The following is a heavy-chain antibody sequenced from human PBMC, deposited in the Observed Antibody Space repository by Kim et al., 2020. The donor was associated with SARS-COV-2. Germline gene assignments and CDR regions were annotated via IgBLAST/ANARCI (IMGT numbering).Heavy chain of an antibody. CDR3: ARSSMMGGLRGTFAL. J-gene: IGHJ3*01. CDR1: GGSISSGAFY. V-gene: IGHV4-31*03. D-gene: IGHD3-16*01. Sequence: SESLSLTCTVSGGSISSGAFYWSWIRQTSGAGLEWVGYMCSSGTTYYNSSLESRASISGDTSRNLFSLTQNSVTAAATADDCCARSSMMGGLRGTFALWG. CDR2: MCSSGTT.